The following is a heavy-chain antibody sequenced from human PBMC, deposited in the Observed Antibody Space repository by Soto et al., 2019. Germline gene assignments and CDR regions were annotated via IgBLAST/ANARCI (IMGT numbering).Heavy chain of an antibody. CDR2: IWHDGSNE. V-gene: IGHV3-33*01. CDR3: ARDDDNYGANVDV. D-gene: IGHD2-21*01. Sequence: QVQLVESGGGVVRPGRSLRLSCAASGFIFNNYARHWVRQAPGKGLEWVTLIWHDGSNEFYVDSVRGRFTVSRDNSNSTLYLEMNSLRAEDTGIYFCARDDDNYGANVDVWGQGTTVTVSS. J-gene: IGHJ6*02. CDR1: GFIFNNYA.